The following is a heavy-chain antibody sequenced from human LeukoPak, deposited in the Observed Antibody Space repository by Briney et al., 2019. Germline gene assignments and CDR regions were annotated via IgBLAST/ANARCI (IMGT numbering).Heavy chain of an antibody. Sequence: SQTLSLTCTVSGGSISSGDYYWSWIRQPPGKGLEWIGYIYYSGSTYYNPSLKSRVTIAVDTSKNQFSLKLSSVTAAETAVYYCARAGGYDFIDYWGQGTLVTVSS. J-gene: IGHJ4*02. CDR2: IYYSGST. CDR3: ARAGGYDFIDY. D-gene: IGHD5-12*01. V-gene: IGHV4-30-4*08. CDR1: GGSISSGDYY.